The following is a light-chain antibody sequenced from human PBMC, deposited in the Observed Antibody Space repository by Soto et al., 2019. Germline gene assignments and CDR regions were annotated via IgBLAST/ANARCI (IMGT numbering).Light chain of an antibody. V-gene: IGLV3-21*02. CDR3: QVWDSSSDHLV. CDR2: DDS. J-gene: IGLJ1*01. Sequence: SYELTQPPSVSVAPGQTARITCGGNNIGSKSVHWYQQKPCQAPVLVVYDDSDRPSGIPERFSGSNSGNTATLTISRVEAGDEADYYCQVWDSSSDHLVFGTGTQLTVL. CDR1: NIGSKS.